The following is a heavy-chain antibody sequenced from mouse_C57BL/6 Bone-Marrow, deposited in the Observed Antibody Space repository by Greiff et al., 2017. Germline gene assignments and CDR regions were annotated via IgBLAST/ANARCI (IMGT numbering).Heavy chain of an antibody. V-gene: IGHV1-82*01. Sequence: VKLQESGPELVKPGASVKISCKASGYAFSSSWMNWVKQRPGKGLEWIGRIYPGDGDTNYNGKFKGKATLTADKSSSTAYMQLSSLSSEDSAVYFVASGGYDAWFAYWGQGTLVTVSA. CDR2: IYPGDGDT. D-gene: IGHD2-2*01. CDR3: ASGGYDAWFAY. CDR1: GYAFSSSW. J-gene: IGHJ3*01.